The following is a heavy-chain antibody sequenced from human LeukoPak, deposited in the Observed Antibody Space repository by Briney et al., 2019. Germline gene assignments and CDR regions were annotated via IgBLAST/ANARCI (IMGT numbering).Heavy chain of an antibody. CDR2: ISSSSSYV. J-gene: IGHJ4*02. D-gene: IGHD3-10*01. V-gene: IGHV3-21*01. Sequence: PGGSLRLSCDASGFIFIGYTMNWVRQAPGKGLEWVSSISSSSSYVYYADSVKGRFTVSRDNSKNTVYLQMNSLRTEDTAVYYCARSLTMVRAYDYWGQGTLVTVSS. CDR3: ARSLTMVRAYDY. CDR1: GFIFIGYT.